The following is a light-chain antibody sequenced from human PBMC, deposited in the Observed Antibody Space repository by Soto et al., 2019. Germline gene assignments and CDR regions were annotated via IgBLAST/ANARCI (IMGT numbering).Light chain of an antibody. CDR2: DAS. Sequence: DIQMTQSPSTLSASVGDRVTITCRSSQSISNWLAWYQQKPGKAPKLLIYDASSLKMGVPSRFSGSGSGTEFTLTINRLQPDDFAIYYCQQYNTYWTFGPGAKVEIK. J-gene: IGKJ1*01. CDR3: QQYNTYWT. CDR1: QSISNW. V-gene: IGKV1-5*01.